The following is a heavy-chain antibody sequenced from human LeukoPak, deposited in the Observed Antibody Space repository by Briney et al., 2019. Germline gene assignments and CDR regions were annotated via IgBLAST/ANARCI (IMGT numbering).Heavy chain of an antibody. D-gene: IGHD6-6*01. CDR1: GFSFANSA. J-gene: IGHJ4*02. CDR3: AEETRPNDF. Sequence: PGGSLRLSCAASGFSFANSAMSWVRQAPGKGLEWISSIAITGETFYAESVQGRFSISKDNSGNMLFLHMKSQRAEDTAIYYCAEETRPNDFWGQGTLVTVSS. V-gene: IGHV3-23*01. CDR2: IAITGET.